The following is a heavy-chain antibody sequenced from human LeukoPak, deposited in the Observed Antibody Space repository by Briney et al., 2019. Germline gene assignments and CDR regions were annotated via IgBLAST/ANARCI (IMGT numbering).Heavy chain of an antibody. Sequence: GGSLRLSCAASGFTFSSYAMSSVRQAPGKGLEWVSAISGSGGSTYYADSGEGRFTISRDNSKNTLYLQMNTVSAEDTAVYHCAKARGYQLLFDYWGQGTLVTV. CDR1: GFTFSSYA. D-gene: IGHD2-2*01. CDR3: AKARGYQLLFDY. CDR2: ISGSGGST. V-gene: IGHV3-23*01. J-gene: IGHJ4*02.